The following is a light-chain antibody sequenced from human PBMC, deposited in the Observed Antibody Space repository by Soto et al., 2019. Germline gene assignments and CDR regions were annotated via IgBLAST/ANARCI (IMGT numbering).Light chain of an antibody. CDR3: GSYTSSSTLVV. V-gene: IGLV2-14*01. J-gene: IGLJ2*01. Sequence: QSALTQPASVSGSPGQSITISCTGTSSDVGGYNYVSWYQQHPGKAPKLMIYEVSNWPSGVSNRFSGSKSGNTASLTISGLQAEDEADYYCGSYTSSSTLVVFGGGTKLTVL. CDR2: EVS. CDR1: SSDVGGYNY.